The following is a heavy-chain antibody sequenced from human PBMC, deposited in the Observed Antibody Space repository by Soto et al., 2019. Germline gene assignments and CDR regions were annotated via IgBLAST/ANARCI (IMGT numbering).Heavy chain of an antibody. V-gene: IGHV4-34*01. D-gene: IGHD2-15*01. J-gene: IGHJ4*02. CDR1: GGPFSGYY. CDR3: ARDRQRQYCTGDSCDSYFDY. Sequence: QVQLQQWGAGLLKPSETLSLTCAIYGGPFSGYYWNWIRQPPGKGLEWLGEINHGGHTNYNPSLNNRFTMSVDTSKNQFSPKLTSVTSANTAVYFCARDRQRQYCTGDSCDSYFDYCGQGTQVIVSS. CDR2: INHGGHT.